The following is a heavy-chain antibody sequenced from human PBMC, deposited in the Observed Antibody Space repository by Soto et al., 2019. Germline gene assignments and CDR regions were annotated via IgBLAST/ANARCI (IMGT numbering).Heavy chain of an antibody. Sequence: SVKASCKASGGNFRSSAISWVRQAPGQGLEWMGGIIPVFGSANYAQKFQGRVTITADESTSTAYMEVSSLRSDDTAVYYCAKELTTVAKDVYYYYGLHVWGQGTTVTVSS. CDR1: GGNFRSSA. D-gene: IGHD4-17*01. CDR2: IIPVFGSA. J-gene: IGHJ6*02. CDR3: AKELTTVAKDVYYYYGLHV. V-gene: IGHV1-69*13.